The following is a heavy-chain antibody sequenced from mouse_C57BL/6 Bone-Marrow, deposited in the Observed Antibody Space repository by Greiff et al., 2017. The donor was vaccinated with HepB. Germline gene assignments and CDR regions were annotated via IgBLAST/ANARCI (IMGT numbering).Heavy chain of an antibody. Sequence: EVQLLQSGAELVKPGASVKLSCTASGFNITDYYMHWVKQRTEQGLEWIGRIDPEDGATKYAPTFQGKVTITADTSSNTAYLQLSSLTSEETAVYYCAPPAYWGQGTPVTVSA. V-gene: IGHV14-2*01. J-gene: IGHJ3*01. CDR3: APPAY. CDR2: IDPEDGAT. CDR1: GFNITDYY.